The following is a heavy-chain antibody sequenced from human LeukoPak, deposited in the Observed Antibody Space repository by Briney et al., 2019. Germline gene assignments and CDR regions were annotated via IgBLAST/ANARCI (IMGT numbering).Heavy chain of an antibody. CDR3: ARQGPTYYFDY. V-gene: IGHV4-59*08. J-gene: IGHJ4*02. CDR2: IYYSGST. CDR1: GGSLSSYY. Sequence: SETLSLTCTVSGGSLSSYYWSWIRQPPGKGLEWIGYIYYSGSTNYNPSLKSRVTISVDTSKNQFSLKLSSVTAADTAVYYCARQGPTYYFDYWGQGTLVTVSS.